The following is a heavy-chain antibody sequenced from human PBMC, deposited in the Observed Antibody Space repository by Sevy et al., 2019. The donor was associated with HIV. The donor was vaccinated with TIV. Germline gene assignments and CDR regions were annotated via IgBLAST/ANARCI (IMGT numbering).Heavy chain of an antibody. Sequence: GGSLRLSCAASGFPFSSYAMSWVRQAPGKGLEWVSTISGSGGSAYYADSVKGRFTISRDNSKNTLFLQMHSLRAEDTAVYYCAKGLRGTTSNNWFDPRGQGTLVTVSS. CDR1: GFPFSSYA. CDR3: AKGLRGTTSNNWFDP. CDR2: ISGSGGSA. D-gene: IGHD4-17*01. J-gene: IGHJ5*02. V-gene: IGHV3-23*01.